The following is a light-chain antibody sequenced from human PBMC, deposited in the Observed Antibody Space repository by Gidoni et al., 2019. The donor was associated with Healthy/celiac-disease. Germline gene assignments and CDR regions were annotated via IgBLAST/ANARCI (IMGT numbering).Light chain of an antibody. V-gene: IGKV1-5*01. CDR1: QSISSW. CDR2: DAS. Sequence: DIQMTQPPSTLSASVGDRVTITCRASQSISSWLAWYQQKPGKAPKLLIYDASSLESGVPSRFSGSGSGTEFTLTISSLQPDDFATYYCQQYNSYLFTFGQGTKVDIK. J-gene: IGKJ3*01. CDR3: QQYNSYLFT.